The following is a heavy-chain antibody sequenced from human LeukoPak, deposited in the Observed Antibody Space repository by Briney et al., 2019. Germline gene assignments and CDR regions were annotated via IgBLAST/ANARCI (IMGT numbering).Heavy chain of an antibody. J-gene: IGHJ5*02. D-gene: IGHD6-13*01. CDR2: ISSSSSYI. V-gene: IGHV3-21*01. Sequence: GGSLRLSCAASGFTFNTYSMNWVRQAPGKGLEWVSSISSSSSYIYYADSVKGRFTISRDNAKNSLYLQMNSLRAEDTAVYYCARHRFVAAAGSGNWFDPWGQGTLVTVSS. CDR1: GFTFNTYS. CDR3: ARHRFVAAAGSGNWFDP.